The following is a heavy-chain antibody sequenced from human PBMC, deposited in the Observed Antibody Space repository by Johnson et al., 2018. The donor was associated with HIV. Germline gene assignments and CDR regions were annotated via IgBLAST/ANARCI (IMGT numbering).Heavy chain of an antibody. V-gene: IGHV3-33*01. Sequence: QEQLVESGGGVVQPGRSLRLSCAASGFTFSTYGMHWVRQAPGKGLEWVAVMWYDGSNKYYADSVKGRFTISIDNAKNSLYLQMNSLRAEDTALYYCARDWFMVQGADAFDIWGQGTMVTVSS. CDR2: MWYDGSNK. D-gene: IGHD3-10*01. J-gene: IGHJ3*02. CDR3: ARDWFMVQGADAFDI. CDR1: GFTFSTYG.